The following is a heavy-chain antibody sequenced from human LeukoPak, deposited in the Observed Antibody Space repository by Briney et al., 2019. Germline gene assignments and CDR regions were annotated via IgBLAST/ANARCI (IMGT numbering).Heavy chain of an antibody. CDR3: ATDGSGDYLNH. CDR2: FDPEDGET. CDR1: GYTLTELS. Sequence: GASVKVSCKVSGYTLTELSMHWVRQAPGKGLEWMGGFDPEDGETIYAQKFQGRVTLTEDTSADTAYMELSSLTFEDTAVYYCATDGSGDYLNHWGQGTLVTVSS. V-gene: IGHV1-24*01. D-gene: IGHD4-17*01. J-gene: IGHJ4*02.